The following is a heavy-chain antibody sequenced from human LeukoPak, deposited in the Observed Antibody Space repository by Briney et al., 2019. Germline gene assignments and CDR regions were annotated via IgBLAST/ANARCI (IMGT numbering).Heavy chain of an antibody. CDR2: INGDGSST. CDR1: GFTFSSYW. CDR3: ARSQGPYDY. Sequence: GVSLRLSCAASGFTFSSYWMNWVRQAPGKGLVWVSRINGDGSSTNYADSVKGRFTISRDNAKNTLYLQLNSLRAEDTAIYYCARSQGPYDYWGQGTLVTVSS. V-gene: IGHV3-74*01. J-gene: IGHJ4*02.